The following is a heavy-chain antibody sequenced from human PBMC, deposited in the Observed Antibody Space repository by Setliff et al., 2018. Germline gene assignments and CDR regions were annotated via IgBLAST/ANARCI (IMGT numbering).Heavy chain of an antibody. CDR1: GGSISSGDYY. CDR2: IYYSGST. D-gene: IGHD2-21*02. V-gene: IGHV4-30-4*02. CDR3: ARGRGDCGGGDCYQDLYYFDY. J-gene: IGHJ4*02. Sequence: SETLSLTCTVSGGSISSGDYYWSWIRQPPGKGLEWIGYIYYSGSTYYNPSLKSRVTISVDTSKNQFSLKLSSVTAADTAVYYCARGRGDCGGGDCYQDLYYFDYWGQGTLVTVSS.